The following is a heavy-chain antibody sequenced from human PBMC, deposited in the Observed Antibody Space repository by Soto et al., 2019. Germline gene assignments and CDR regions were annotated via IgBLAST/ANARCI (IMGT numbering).Heavy chain of an antibody. J-gene: IGHJ6*02. V-gene: IGHV1-18*01. CDR2: ISAYNGNT. CDR1: GYTFTSYG. Sequence: QVQLVQSGAEVKKPGASVKVSCKASGYTFTSYGISWVRQAPGQGRERMGWISAYNGNTNYAQKLQGRVTMTTDKCTSTDYMELRSLRSDDTAAYYCARVGAVGICGVVTVSSYYYGIDVWGQGTTVTVSS. CDR3: ARVGAVGICGVVTVSSYYYGIDV. D-gene: IGHD3-3*01.